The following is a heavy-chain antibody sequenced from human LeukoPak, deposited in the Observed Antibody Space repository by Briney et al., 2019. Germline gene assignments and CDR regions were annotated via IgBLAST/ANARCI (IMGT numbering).Heavy chain of an antibody. D-gene: IGHD6-13*01. CDR1: GYTFSSYG. CDR2: ISGYNDNT. Sequence: ASVKVSCKASGYTFSSYGIIWVRQAPGQGLEWMGWISGYNDNTNYVQKLQGRVTMTTDTSTSTAYMELRSLRSDDTAVYYCAMYSSTWYWGAFDIWGQGTMVTVSS. J-gene: IGHJ3*02. CDR3: AMYSSTWYWGAFDI. V-gene: IGHV1-18*01.